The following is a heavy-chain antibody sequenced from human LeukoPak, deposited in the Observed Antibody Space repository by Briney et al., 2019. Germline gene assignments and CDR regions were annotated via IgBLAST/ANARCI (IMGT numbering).Heavy chain of an antibody. CDR1: GGSINTYY. CDR2: IYSTGIT. CDR3: ARAGYQVLPSSPVYFHQ. V-gene: IGHV4-4*07. Sequence: PSETLSLTCTVSGGSINTYYWSWIRQPAGKGLEWIGRIYSTGITTYNPSLKGRVTMSVDTSKNQLSLKLSSVTAADTAFYYCARAGYQVLPSSPVYFHQWGQGTLVTVSS. D-gene: IGHD2-2*01. J-gene: IGHJ1*01.